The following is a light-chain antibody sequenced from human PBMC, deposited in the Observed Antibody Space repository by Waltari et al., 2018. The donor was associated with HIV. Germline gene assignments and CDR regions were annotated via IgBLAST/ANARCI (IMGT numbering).Light chain of an antibody. J-gene: IGKJ2*01. Sequence: DLQMTQSHSTLSASVGDRVTITCRTNQSISNWLAWYQQKPGKAPKLLIYKASRLESGVPSRFSGSGSGTEFTLTISSLQPEDFATYYCQQYNSYSMYTFGQGTKLEIK. CDR2: KAS. V-gene: IGKV1-5*03. CDR1: QSISNW. CDR3: QQYNSYSMYT.